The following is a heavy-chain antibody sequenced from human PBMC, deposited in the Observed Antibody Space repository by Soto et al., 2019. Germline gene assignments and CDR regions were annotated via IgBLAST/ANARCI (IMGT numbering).Heavy chain of an antibody. D-gene: IGHD6-13*01. V-gene: IGHV4-30-2*05. Sequence: PSETLSLTYAVSGGSISSGGYSWSWIRQPPGKGLEWIGYIYYSGSTYYNPSLKSRVTISVDTSKNQFSLKLSSVTAADTAVYYCAKLSSSWSSDFDYWGQGTLVTVSS. CDR1: GGSISSGGYS. CDR3: AKLSSSWSSDFDY. J-gene: IGHJ4*02. CDR2: IYYSGST.